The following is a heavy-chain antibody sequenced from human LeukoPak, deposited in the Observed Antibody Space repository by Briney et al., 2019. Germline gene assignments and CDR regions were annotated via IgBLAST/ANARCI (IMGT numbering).Heavy chain of an antibody. CDR3: AKGADYDSSGYYHTYYFDS. CDR1: GFTFGSYA. J-gene: IGHJ4*02. V-gene: IGHV3-23*01. CDR2: ISGSGGST. D-gene: IGHD3-22*01. Sequence: GGSLSLSCAASGFTFGSYAMSWGSQPPGKGLEWVSAISGSGGSTYYADSEKGRFTISRDNSKNTLYLQMNSLRAEDTAVYYCAKGADYDSSGYYHTYYFDSWGQGTLVTVSS.